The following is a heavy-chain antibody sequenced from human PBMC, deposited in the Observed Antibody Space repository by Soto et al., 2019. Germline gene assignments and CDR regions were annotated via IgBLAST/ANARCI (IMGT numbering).Heavy chain of an antibody. J-gene: IGHJ4*02. Sequence: EVQLLESGGGLVQPGGSLRLSCAASGFTFSSYAMSWVRQAPGKGLEWVSAISGSGGSTYYADSAKGRFTISRDNSKNTLYLQMNSLRAEDTAVYYCAKAGYYYDSSGYYYVPRPNFDYWGQGTLVTVSS. D-gene: IGHD3-22*01. V-gene: IGHV3-23*01. CDR3: AKAGYYYDSSGYYYVPRPNFDY. CDR1: GFTFSSYA. CDR2: ISGSGGST.